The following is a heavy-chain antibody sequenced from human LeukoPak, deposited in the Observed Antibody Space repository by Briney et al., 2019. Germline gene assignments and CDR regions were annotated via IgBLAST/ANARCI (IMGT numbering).Heavy chain of an antibody. CDR1: GGSINNYY. V-gene: IGHV4-59*01. J-gene: IGHJ4*02. CDR2: IYYSGTT. CDR3: ARHYGPLDF. Sequence: SETLSLTCIVSGGSINNYYWSWIRQPPGKGLEWIGYIYYSGTTNYNPSLKSRVTISVDRSKNQFSLKLTSVTAADTAVYYCARHYGPLDFWGQGTLVTVSS. D-gene: IGHD3-16*01.